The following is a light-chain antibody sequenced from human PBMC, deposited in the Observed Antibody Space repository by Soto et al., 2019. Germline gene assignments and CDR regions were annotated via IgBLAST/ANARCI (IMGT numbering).Light chain of an antibody. Sequence: EIVLTQSPATLSLSPGERATLSCRASQSVSSYLAWYQQKPGQAPRLVIYDVSSRATGVPPRFSGSGSGTDFTLTISSLEPEDFAVYYCQQYNNWPPYTFGQGTKLEIK. CDR1: QSVSSY. V-gene: IGKV3-11*01. J-gene: IGKJ2*01. CDR3: QQYNNWPPYT. CDR2: DVS.